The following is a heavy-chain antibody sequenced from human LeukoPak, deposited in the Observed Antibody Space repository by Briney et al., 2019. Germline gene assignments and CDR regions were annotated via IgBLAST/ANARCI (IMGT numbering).Heavy chain of an antibody. V-gene: IGHV4-34*01. Sequence: NSSETLSLTCAVYGGSFSGYYWSWIRQPPGKGLEWIGEINNSGSTNYNPSLKSRVTIAVDTSKNQFSLKLSSVTAADTAVYYCASPYPYTNWFDPWGQGTLVTVSS. CDR2: INNSGST. CDR1: GGSFSGYY. D-gene: IGHD2-15*01. CDR3: ASPYPYTNWFDP. J-gene: IGHJ5*02.